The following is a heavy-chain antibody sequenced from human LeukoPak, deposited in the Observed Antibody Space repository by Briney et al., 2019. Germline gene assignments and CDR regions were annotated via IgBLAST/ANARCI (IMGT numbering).Heavy chain of an antibody. CDR1: GFSVRTNY. D-gene: IGHD6-19*01. CDR2: ISSSSSYI. Sequence: GGSLRLSCAASGFSVRTNYMNWVRQAPGKGLEWVSSISSSSSYIYYADSVKGRFTISRDNAKNSLYLQMNSLRAEDTAVYYCARVGGIAVAEYYYYYMDVWGKGTTVTVSS. V-gene: IGHV3-21*01. CDR3: ARVGGIAVAEYYYYYMDV. J-gene: IGHJ6*03.